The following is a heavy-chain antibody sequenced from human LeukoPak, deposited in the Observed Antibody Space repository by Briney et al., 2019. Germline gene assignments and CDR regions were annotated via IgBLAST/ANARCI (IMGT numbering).Heavy chain of an antibody. J-gene: IGHJ4*02. CDR3: ARAAWEYYFDY. Sequence: KTSETLSLTCTVSGGSISSGYYWGWIRQPSGKGLEWIGSIYHSGSTYYNPSLKSRVTISVDTSKNQFSLKLSSVTAADTAVYYCARAAWEYYFDYWGQGTLVTVSS. V-gene: IGHV4-38-2*02. CDR1: GGSISSGYY. D-gene: IGHD1-26*01. CDR2: IYHSGST.